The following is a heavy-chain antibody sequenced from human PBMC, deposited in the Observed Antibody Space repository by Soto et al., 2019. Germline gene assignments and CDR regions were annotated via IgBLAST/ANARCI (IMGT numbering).Heavy chain of an antibody. CDR2: IWYDGSNK. V-gene: IGHV3-33*01. CDR3: ARGLLRGTWYGMAV. J-gene: IGHJ6*02. CDR1: GFTFSSYG. Sequence: QVQLVESGGGVVQPGRSLRLSCAASGFTFSSYGMYWVRQAPGKGLEWVAVIWYDGSNKYYADSVKGRFTISRDNSKNTLYLQMNSLRAEETAVYYGARGLLRGTWYGMAVGGQGTTVTVSS. D-gene: IGHD3-16*01.